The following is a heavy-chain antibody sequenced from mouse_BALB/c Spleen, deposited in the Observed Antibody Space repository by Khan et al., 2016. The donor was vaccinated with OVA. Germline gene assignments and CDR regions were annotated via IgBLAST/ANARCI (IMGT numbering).Heavy chain of an antibody. D-gene: IGHD1-1*01. CDR1: GFSLTNYG. CDR3: AKGLYGSSYDYAMDY. J-gene: IGHJ4*01. CDR2: IWRGGST. Sequence: QVQLQQSGPGLVQPSQSLSITCTVSGFSLTNYGVHWVRQSLGKGLEWLGVIWRGGSTDYNAVLMSRLSITKDNSKSQVFFKMNRLQADDTAICYCAKGLYGSSYDYAMDYWGQGTSVTVSS. V-gene: IGHV2-5*01.